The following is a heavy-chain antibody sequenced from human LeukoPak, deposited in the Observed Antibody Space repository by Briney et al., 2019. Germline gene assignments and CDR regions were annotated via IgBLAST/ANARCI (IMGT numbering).Heavy chain of an antibody. V-gene: IGHV5-51*01. CDR3: ARRVREYYYGSGSYYSKYYFDY. CDR2: IYPSDSDT. J-gene: IGHJ4*02. D-gene: IGHD3-10*01. CDR1: GYSFTSYW. Sequence: GESLKISCKGSGYSFTSYWIGWVRQMPGKGLEWMGIIYPSDSDTRYSPSFQGQVTISADKSISTAYLQWSSLKASDTAMYYCARRVREYYYGSGSYYSKYYFDYWGQGTLVTVSS.